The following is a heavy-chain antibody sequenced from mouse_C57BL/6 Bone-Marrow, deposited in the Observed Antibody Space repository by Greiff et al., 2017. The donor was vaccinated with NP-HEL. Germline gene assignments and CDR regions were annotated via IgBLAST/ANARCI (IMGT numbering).Heavy chain of an antibody. CDR2: IDPENGDT. CDR3: TTGGYYAFYAMDY. V-gene: IGHV14-4*01. Sequence: EVQLQQSGAELVRPGASVKLSCTASGFNIKDDYMHWVKQRHEQGLEWIGWIDPENGDTEYDSKFPGKATITADHSSNTAYLQLSSLTSEDTAVYYCTTGGYYAFYAMDYWGQGTSVTVSS. J-gene: IGHJ4*01. D-gene: IGHD1-1*02. CDR1: GFNIKDDY.